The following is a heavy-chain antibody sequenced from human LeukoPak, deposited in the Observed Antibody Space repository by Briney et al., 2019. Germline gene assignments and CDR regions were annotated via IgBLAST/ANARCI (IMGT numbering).Heavy chain of an antibody. D-gene: IGHD3-22*01. CDR3: ARVGTGVYYYDSSGYYPYYFDY. V-gene: IGHV3-66*01. CDR2: IYSGGST. J-gene: IGHJ4*02. CDR1: GFTFSSYS. Sequence: GGSLRLSCAASGFTFSSYSMTWVRQAPGKGLEWVSVIYSGGSTYYADSVKGRFTISRDNSKNTLYLQMNSLRAEDTAVYYCARVGTGVYYYDSSGYYPYYFDYWGQGTLVTVSS.